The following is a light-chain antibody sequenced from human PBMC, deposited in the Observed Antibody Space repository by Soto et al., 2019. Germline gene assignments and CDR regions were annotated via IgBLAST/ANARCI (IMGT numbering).Light chain of an antibody. CDR1: QSVCSRC. CDR3: QHYGTTPWT. Sequence: ETVLTQSPGTLSLSPGERVTLSCRASQSVCSRCLAWYQQKPGQSPRLLIYGASSRATGIPDRFSGSRSGTDFNLTISRLEPEDLAVYYCQHYGTTPWTVGQGTKVGIK. V-gene: IGKV3-20*01. CDR2: GAS. J-gene: IGKJ1*01.